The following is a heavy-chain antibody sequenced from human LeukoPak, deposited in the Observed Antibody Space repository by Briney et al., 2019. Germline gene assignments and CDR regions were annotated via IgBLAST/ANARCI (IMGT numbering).Heavy chain of an antibody. CDR1: GFTFSDYG. CDR3: ARDPKYAYRALEY. Sequence: GGSLRLSCAASGFTFSDYGIHWVHKAPGKGLEWVAFVQSDGGGIHYTESMKGRLTISRDDSKNTVYLQMESLRAEDTAVYYCARDPKYAYRALEYWGQGTLVTVSS. J-gene: IGHJ4*02. D-gene: IGHD3-16*01. CDR2: VQSDGGGI. V-gene: IGHV3-30*02.